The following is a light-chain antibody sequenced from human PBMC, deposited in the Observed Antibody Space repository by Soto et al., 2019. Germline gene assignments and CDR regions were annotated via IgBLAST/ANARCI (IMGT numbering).Light chain of an antibody. CDR3: QNYNSPPWT. Sequence: DIQMTQSPSTLSASIGDRVTITCRASQSIDNWLGWYQQKPGKAPKLLIYKASTLEGGVPSRFSGSGSATEFTLTISSLQPDDFATYYCQNYNSPPWTFGQGTKVEIK. J-gene: IGKJ1*01. CDR1: QSIDNW. V-gene: IGKV1-5*03. CDR2: KAS.